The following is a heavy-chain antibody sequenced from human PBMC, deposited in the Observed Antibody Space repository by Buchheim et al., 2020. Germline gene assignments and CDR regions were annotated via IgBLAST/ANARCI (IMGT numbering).Heavy chain of an antibody. V-gene: IGHV3-30*01. Sequence: QVQLVESGGGVVQPGRSLRLSCAASGFTFSSYAMHWVRQAPGKGLEWVAVISYDGSNKYYADSVKGRFTISRDNSKNTLYLQMNSLRAEDTAVYYCARDTSDYYYYYYGMDVWGQGTT. CDR2: ISYDGSNK. CDR1: GFTFSSYA. D-gene: IGHD4-17*01. CDR3: ARDTSDYYYYYYGMDV. J-gene: IGHJ6*02.